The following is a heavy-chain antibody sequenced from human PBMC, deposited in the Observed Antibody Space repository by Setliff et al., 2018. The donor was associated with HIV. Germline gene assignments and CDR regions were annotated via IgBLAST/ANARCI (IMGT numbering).Heavy chain of an antibody. CDR1: GGSISSGVFY. D-gene: IGHD3-10*01. J-gene: IGHJ3*02. CDR2: IHYSGNT. Sequence: SETLSLTCTVSGGSISSGVFYWTWIRQLPGKGLEWIGYIHYSGNTYYKPSLKSPLSMSVDTSKNQFSLNLTSVTAADTAVYYCARASAERSSVRGLAIAFDIWGQGTMVTV. CDR3: ARASAERSSVRGLAIAFDI. V-gene: IGHV4-31*01.